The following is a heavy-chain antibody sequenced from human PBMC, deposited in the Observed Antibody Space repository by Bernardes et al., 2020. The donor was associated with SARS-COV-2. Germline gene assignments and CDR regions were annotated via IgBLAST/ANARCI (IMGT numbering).Heavy chain of an antibody. CDR2: INPSSGVT. D-gene: IGHD3-10*01. CDR1: GYTFTHYY. J-gene: IGHJ4*02. Sequence: ASVKASCKASGYTFTHYYIDWVRQAPGQGFEWMGWINPSSGVTNYAQKFQGGVTMTRDTSISTAYMELSSLRADDTAVFYCARGPISSIDYWGQGSLVTVSS. V-gene: IGHV1-2*02. CDR3: ARGPISSIDY.